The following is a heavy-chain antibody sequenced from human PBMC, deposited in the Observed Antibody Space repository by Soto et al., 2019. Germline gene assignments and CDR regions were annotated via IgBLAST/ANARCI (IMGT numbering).Heavy chain of an antibody. CDR2: IIPIFGTA. CDR1: GGTFSSYA. CDR3: SRDSPIVDIVVVPAAGITWFDP. Sequence: ASVKVSCKASGGTFSSYAISWVRQAPGQGLEWMGGIIPIFGTANYAQKFQGRVAITADESTSTAYMDLSSLRSEDTAVYYCSRDSPIVDIVVVPAAGITWFDPWGQGTLVTVSS. J-gene: IGHJ5*02. D-gene: IGHD2-2*03. V-gene: IGHV1-69*13.